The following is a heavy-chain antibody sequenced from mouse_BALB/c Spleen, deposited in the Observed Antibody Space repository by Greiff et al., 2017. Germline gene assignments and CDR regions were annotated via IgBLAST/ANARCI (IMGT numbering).Heavy chain of an antibody. Sequence: EVQLQESGPGLVKPSQSLSLTCSVTGYSITSGYYWNWIRQFPGNKLEWMGYISYDGSNNYNPSLKNRISITRDTSKNQFFLKLNSVTTEDTATYYCARDGNYGRFAYWGQGTLVTVSA. J-gene: IGHJ3*01. CDR2: ISYDGSN. CDR1: GYSITSGYY. V-gene: IGHV3-6*02. D-gene: IGHD2-1*01. CDR3: ARDGNYGRFAY.